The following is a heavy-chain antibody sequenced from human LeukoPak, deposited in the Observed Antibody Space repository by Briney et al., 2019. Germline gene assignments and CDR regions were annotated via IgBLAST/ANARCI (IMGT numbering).Heavy chain of an antibody. CDR2: IKQDGSEK. V-gene: IGHV3-7*03. J-gene: IGHJ4*02. CDR3: STTHYNFYDLDH. D-gene: IGHD3-3*01. Sequence: PGGSLRLSCAASGFTFSSYWMSWVRQAPGKGLEWVANIKQDGSEKYYVDSVKGRFTISRDDSKNTVYLQMNSLKPEDTAVYYCSTTHYNFYDLDHWGQGTLVTVSS. CDR1: GFTFSSYW.